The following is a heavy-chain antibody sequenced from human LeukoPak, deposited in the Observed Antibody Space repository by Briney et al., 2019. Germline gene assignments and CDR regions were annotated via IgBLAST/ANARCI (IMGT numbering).Heavy chain of an antibody. J-gene: IGHJ6*02. Sequence: GGSLRLSCVASGFTFNIYGIHWVRQAPGKGLESVAVISHDGSRKYYADSVKGRFTISRDDSKNTLYLQMNGLRAEDTAVYYGVKDRFLEAYGMEVWGHGTTVTVSS. D-gene: IGHD3-3*01. V-gene: IGHV3-30*18. CDR3: VKDRFLEAYGMEV. CDR1: GFTFNIYG. CDR2: ISHDGSRK.